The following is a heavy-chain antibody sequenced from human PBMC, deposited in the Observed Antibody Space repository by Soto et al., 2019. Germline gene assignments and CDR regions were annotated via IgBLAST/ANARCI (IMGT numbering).Heavy chain of an antibody. V-gene: IGHV1-69*06. D-gene: IGHD6-25*01. Sequence: ASVKGSCKASGGTFNSYAISWVRQAPGQGLEWLGWIVPTSGATGYTQRFQGRLTITAETSTNTVYMEVSSLISEDTALYYCARGGYCGRDGCRGYFDTWGKGPLVTVSS. CDR1: GGTFNSYA. CDR3: ARGGYCGRDGCRGYFDT. J-gene: IGHJ5*02. CDR2: IVPTSGAT.